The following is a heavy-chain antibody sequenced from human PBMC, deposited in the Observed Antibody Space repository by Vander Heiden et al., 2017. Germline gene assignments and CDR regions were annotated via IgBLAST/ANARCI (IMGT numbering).Heavy chain of an antibody. J-gene: IGHJ4*02. Sequence: EVQLLASGGGSVQPGGSLRLSCSASGFTSRSYGVGWVRQAPGKGLEWVSGSSGSGGSTYYADSVRGRFTISRDNSENTLNLEMNSLRAEDTAVYYCAKPDSPDTSGYSGYYFDSWGQGTLVTVSA. CDR2: SSGSGGST. CDR3: AKPDSPDTSGYSGYYFDS. V-gene: IGHV3-23*01. D-gene: IGHD3-22*01. CDR1: GFTSRSYG.